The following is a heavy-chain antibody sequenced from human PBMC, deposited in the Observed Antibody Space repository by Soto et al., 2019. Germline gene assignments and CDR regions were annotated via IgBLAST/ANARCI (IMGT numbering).Heavy chain of an antibody. J-gene: IGHJ4*02. CDR1: GGSFSGYY. Sequence: QVQLQQWGAGLLKPSETLSLTCAVYGGSFSGYYWSWIRQPPGKGLEWIGEINHSGSTNYNPSLKSRVTISVDTSKNQFSLKLSSVTAADTAVYYCAGILQQLVDENFDYWGQGTLVTVSS. CDR2: INHSGST. D-gene: IGHD6-6*01. V-gene: IGHV4-34*01. CDR3: AGILQQLVDENFDY.